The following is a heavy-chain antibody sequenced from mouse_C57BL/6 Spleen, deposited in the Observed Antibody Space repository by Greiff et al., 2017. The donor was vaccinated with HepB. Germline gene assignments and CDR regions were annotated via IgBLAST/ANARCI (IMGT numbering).Heavy chain of an antibody. Sequence: EVQVVESGAELVKPGASVKLSCTASGFNIKDYYMHWVKQRTEQGLEWIGRIDPEDGETKYAPNFQGKATITADTSSNTAYLQLSSLTSEDTAVYYCARFTTVVDYWGQGTTLTVSS. CDR1: GFNIKDYY. CDR2: IDPEDGET. CDR3: ARFTTVVDY. J-gene: IGHJ2*01. V-gene: IGHV14-2*01. D-gene: IGHD1-1*01.